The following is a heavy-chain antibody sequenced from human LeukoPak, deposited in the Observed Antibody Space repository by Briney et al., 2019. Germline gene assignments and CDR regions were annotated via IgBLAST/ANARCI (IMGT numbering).Heavy chain of an antibody. V-gene: IGHV4-34*01. CDR2: INHSGST. J-gene: IGHJ4*02. D-gene: IGHD3-3*01. Sequence: SETLSLTCAVYGGSFSGYYWSWIRQPPGKGLEWIGEINHSGSTNYNPSLKSRVTISVDTSKNQFSLKLSSVTAADTAVYYCARHGTGSGYSFDYWGQGTLVTVSS. CDR1: GGSFSGYY. CDR3: ARHGTGSGYSFDY.